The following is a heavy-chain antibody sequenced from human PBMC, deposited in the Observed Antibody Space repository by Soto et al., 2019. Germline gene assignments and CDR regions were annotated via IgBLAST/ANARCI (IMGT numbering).Heavy chain of an antibody. J-gene: IGHJ4*02. V-gene: IGHV4-59*01. CDR3: AKYRRTEAEGFTLDS. D-gene: IGHD6-13*01. CDR1: GDSINNSY. Sequence: SETLSLTCAVSGDSINNSYWSWIRQPPGKRLEWIGNIYYTGTTTYNPSLESRVTMSVDTSKNQFSLKLNSVDAADTAVYYCAKYRRTEAEGFTLDSWGQGTLVTVSS. CDR2: IYYTGTT.